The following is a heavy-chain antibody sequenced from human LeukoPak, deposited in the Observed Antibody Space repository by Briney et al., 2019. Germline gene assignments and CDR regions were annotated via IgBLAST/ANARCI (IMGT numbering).Heavy chain of an antibody. CDR2: IYSGGST. D-gene: IGHD2-8*02. J-gene: IGHJ4*02. CDR1: GFIVSSNY. V-gene: IGHV3-53*01. Sequence: GGSLRLSCAASGFIVSSNYMSWVRQAPGKGLEWVSVIYSGGSTYYADSVKGRFTISRDNSKNTLYLQMNSLRAEDTAVYYCARDIGPGYSSGFNWGQGNLVTASS. CDR3: ARDIGPGYSSGFN.